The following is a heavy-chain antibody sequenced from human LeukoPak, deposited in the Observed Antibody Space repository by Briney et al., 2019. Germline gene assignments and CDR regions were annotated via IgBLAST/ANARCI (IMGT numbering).Heavy chain of an antibody. J-gene: IGHJ4*02. CDR3: ATRIVVVVASTPFPVY. D-gene: IGHD2-15*01. CDR1: GFTFSSYA. V-gene: IGHV3-23*01. CDR2: ISGSGGST. Sequence: GGSLRLSCAASGFTFSSYAMSWVRQAPGKGLEWVSAISGSGGSTYYADSVKGRFTISRDNSKNTLYLQMNSLRAEDTAVYYCATRIVVVVASTPFPVYWGQGTLVTVSS.